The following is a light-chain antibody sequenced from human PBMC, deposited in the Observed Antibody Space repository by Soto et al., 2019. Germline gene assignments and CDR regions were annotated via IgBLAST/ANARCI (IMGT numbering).Light chain of an antibody. CDR2: GAS. CDR1: QSVSSTR. CDR3: QRHGDSIT. Sequence: EIVLTQSPGTLSLSPGERATLSCRASQSVSSTRLAWYQQKPGQAPRLLIYGASTRATGIADRFSGSGSGTDFTLTISRLEPEDFAVYFCQRHGDSITFGQGTRLDI. J-gene: IGKJ5*01. V-gene: IGKV3-20*01.